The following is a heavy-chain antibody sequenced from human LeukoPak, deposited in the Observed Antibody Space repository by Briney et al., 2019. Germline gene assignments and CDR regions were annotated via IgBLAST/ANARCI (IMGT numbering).Heavy chain of an antibody. CDR3: ASGGAPHFTVA. CDR1: GGSISSYY. V-gene: IGHV4-59*01. J-gene: IGHJ4*02. D-gene: IGHD3-16*01. Sequence: SETLSLTCTVSGGSISSYYWSWIRQPPGKGLEWIGYIYYSGSTNYNPSLKSRVTISVDTSKNQFSLKLSSVTAADTAVYYCASGGAPHFTVAWGQGTLVTVSS. CDR2: IYYSGST.